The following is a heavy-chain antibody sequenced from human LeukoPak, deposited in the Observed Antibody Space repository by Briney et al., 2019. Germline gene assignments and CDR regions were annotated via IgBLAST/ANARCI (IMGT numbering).Heavy chain of an antibody. CDR3: ASGVIAAADPGYYYYYYMDV. V-gene: IGHV3-7*01. D-gene: IGHD6-13*01. Sequence: GGSLRLSCAASGFTFSRSWMSWVRQAPGKGLEWVANINQDGREKYYVDSAKGRFTISRDNAKNSLYLQMNSLRAEDTAVYYCASGVIAAADPGYYYYYYMDVWGKGTTVTVSS. J-gene: IGHJ6*03. CDR2: INQDGREK. CDR1: GFTFSRSW.